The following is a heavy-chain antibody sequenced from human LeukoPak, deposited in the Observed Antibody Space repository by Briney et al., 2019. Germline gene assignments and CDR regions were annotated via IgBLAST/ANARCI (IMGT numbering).Heavy chain of an antibody. V-gene: IGHV1-18*01. CDR3: ARDPSLAVAGIRLFDY. CDR2: ISGYNGNP. D-gene: IGHD6-19*01. CDR1: GYTFTNYG. Sequence: ASVKVSCKTSGYTFTNYGISWVRQAPGQGLEWMGWISGYNGNPRYAQKVQGRVTMTTDTSTNTAYTEVNSLRSDDTAIYYCARDPSLAVAGIRLFDYWGQGTLVNISS. J-gene: IGHJ4*02.